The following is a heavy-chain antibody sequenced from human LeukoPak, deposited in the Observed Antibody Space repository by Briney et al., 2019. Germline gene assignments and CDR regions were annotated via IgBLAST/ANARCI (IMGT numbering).Heavy chain of an antibody. CDR3: ARDIATVQHQD. J-gene: IGHJ4*02. Sequence: ASVKVSCKTSGYIFNNYGISWVRQAPGQGLEWMGWISAYNGNTNYIQKFRGRVAMTADTSTSTVYMELRSLRPDDTAIYYCARDIATVQHQDWGQGTLVTVSS. CDR2: ISAYNGNT. D-gene: IGHD1-1*01. V-gene: IGHV1-18*01. CDR1: GYIFNNYG.